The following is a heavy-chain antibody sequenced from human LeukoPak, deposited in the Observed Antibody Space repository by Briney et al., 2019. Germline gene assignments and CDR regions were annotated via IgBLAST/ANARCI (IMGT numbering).Heavy chain of an antibody. D-gene: IGHD2-8*01. CDR1: GFTFSSYG. Sequence: GGSLRLSCATSGFTFSSYGMSRVRQAPGTGLEWVSAISASGGSTFYVDSVKGRFTISRDNSKNTLYLQMNSLRAEDTAVYYCAKDPDCTSGICYTFFDYWGQGTLVTVSS. J-gene: IGHJ4*02. CDR3: AKDPDCTSGICYTFFDY. CDR2: ISASGGST. V-gene: IGHV3-23*01.